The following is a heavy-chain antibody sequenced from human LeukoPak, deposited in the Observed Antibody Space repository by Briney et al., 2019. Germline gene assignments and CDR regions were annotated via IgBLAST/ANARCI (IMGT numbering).Heavy chain of an antibody. CDR3: ARDVWTGVAVSDY. D-gene: IGHD6-19*01. CDR2: IKEDGSTQ. J-gene: IGHJ4*02. Sequence: GGSLRLSCVASGFTFSSYWMTWVRHAPGKGLEWLANIKEDGSTQYYLDSVRRRFTISRDNAKTSVYLQLNSLRADDTAVYYCARDVWTGVAVSDYWGQGTLVTVSS. V-gene: IGHV3-7*01. CDR1: GFTFSSYW.